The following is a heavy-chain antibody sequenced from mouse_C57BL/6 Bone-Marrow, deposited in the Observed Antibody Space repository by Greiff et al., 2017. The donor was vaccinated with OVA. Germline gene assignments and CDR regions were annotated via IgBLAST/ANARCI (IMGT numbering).Heavy chain of an antibody. Sequence: QVQLKESGAELARPGASVKLSCKASGYTFTSYGISWVKQRPGQGLEWIGEIYPRSGNTYYTEKFKGKATLTADTSSSSASMVLRSLASEDAAVYCGARQLRLRNAMDYWGQGTSVTVSS. CDR3: ARQLRLRNAMDY. D-gene: IGHD3-2*02. V-gene: IGHV1-81*01. CDR1: GYTFTSYG. CDR2: IYPRSGNT. J-gene: IGHJ4*01.